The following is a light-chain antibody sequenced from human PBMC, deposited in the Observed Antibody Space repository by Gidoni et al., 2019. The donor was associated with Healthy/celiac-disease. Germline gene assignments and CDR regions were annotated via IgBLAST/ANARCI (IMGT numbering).Light chain of an antibody. V-gene: IGKV4-1*01. CDR1: QSFLYSSNNKNY. Sequence: DIVMTQSPDLLAVSLGERATINCTSSQSFLYSSNNKNYLAWYQQKPGQPPKLLIYWASTRESGVPDRFSGSGSRTDFTLTISSLQAEDVAVYYCQQYYSTPPWTFGQGTKVEIK. J-gene: IGKJ1*01. CDR3: QQYYSTPPWT. CDR2: WAS.